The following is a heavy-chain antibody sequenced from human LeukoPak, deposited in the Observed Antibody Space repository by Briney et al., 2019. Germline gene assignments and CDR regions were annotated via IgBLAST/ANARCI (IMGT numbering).Heavy chain of an antibody. CDR1: GFTFSSYA. V-gene: IGHV3-30-3*01. J-gene: IGHJ6*02. CDR2: ISYDGSNK. D-gene: IGHD6-19*01. Sequence: GGSLRLSCAASGFTFSSYAMHWVRQAPGKGLEWVAVISYDGSNKYYADSVKGRFTISRDSSKNTLYLQMNSLRAEDTAVYYCAREGYSSGWYPHYGMDVWGQGTTVTVSS. CDR3: AREGYSSGWYPHYGMDV.